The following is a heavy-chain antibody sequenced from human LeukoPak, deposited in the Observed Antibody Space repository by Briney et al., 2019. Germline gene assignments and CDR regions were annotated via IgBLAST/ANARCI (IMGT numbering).Heavy chain of an antibody. J-gene: IGHJ5*02. CDR1: GYTFTGYY. D-gene: IGHD2-15*01. CDR3: ATTPRPYNGFDP. CDR2: INPNSGGT. Sequence: ASVKVSCKASGYTFTGYYMHWVRQAPGQGLEWMGRINPNSGGTNYAQKFQGRVTMTRDTSISTAYMELSRLRSDDTAVYYCATTPRPYNGFDPWGPGTLVTVSS. V-gene: IGHV1-2*06.